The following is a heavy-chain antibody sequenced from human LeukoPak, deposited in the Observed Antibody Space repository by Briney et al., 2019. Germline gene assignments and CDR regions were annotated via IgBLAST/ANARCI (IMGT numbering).Heavy chain of an antibody. V-gene: IGHV3-7*01. Sequence: PGGSLRLSCVGSGFIFSAYWMAWVRQAPGKGPEWVANINEDGGEERYVDSVRGRFTISRDNTKNSLSLQMNSLRDEDTAVYYWARGRVWFGESQYFQHWGQGTLVTVSS. CDR3: ARGRVWFGESQYFQH. CDR2: INEDGGEE. CDR1: GFIFSAYW. J-gene: IGHJ1*01. D-gene: IGHD3-10*01.